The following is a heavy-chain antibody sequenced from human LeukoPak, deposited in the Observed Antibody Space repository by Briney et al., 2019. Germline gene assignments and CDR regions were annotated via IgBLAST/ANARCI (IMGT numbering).Heavy chain of an antibody. CDR2: IIPIFGTA. V-gene: IGHV1-69*05. CDR1: GGTFSSYA. CDR3: ASPTYYYDSSTPFDI. J-gene: IGHJ3*02. D-gene: IGHD3-22*01. Sequence: SVKVSCKASGGTFSSYAISWVRQAPGQGLEWMGGIIPIFGTANYAQKFQGRVTITTDESTSTAYMELSSLRSEDTAVYYCASPTYYYDSSTPFDIWGQGTMATVSS.